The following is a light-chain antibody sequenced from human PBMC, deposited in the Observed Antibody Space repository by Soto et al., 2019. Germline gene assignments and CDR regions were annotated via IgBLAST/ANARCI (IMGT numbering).Light chain of an antibody. CDR2: GAS. CDR1: QTVSSY. Sequence: ENVLTQSPGTLSLSPGERVTLSCRASQTVSSYLTWYQQRPGQAPRLLIYGASKRATGIPDRFSGSGSGTDFTLTISRLEPEDFALDYCQQYGTSPITFGQGTRLEIK. CDR3: QQYGTSPIT. J-gene: IGKJ5*01. V-gene: IGKV3-20*01.